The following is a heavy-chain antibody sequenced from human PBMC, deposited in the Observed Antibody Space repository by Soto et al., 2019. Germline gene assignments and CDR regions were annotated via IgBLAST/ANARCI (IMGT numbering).Heavy chain of an antibody. D-gene: IGHD2-2*01. V-gene: IGHV1-69*12. CDR2: IIPIFRTA. CDR1: GGTFSTYT. J-gene: IGHJ6*02. CDR3: ARLYCIITICHYSGMDV. Sequence: QVQLVQSGAEVKKPGSSVKVSCKASGGTFSTYTVSWVRQAPGQGLEWMGGIIPIFRTANYAQKFQGRVTVTADESTSTAYMERSSLRSDDTSVYYCARLYCIITICHYSGMDVWGQGTTVTVSS.